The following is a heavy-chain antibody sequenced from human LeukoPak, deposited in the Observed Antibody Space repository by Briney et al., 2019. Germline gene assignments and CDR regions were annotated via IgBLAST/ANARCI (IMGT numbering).Heavy chain of an antibody. V-gene: IGHV1-18*01. CDR3: ARDLWAYYYGSGSYYNGNDNWFDP. Sequence: ASVKVSCKASGYTFTSYGISWVRQAPGQGLEWMGWISAYNGNTNYAQKLQGRVTMTTDTSTSTAYMELRSLRSDDTAVYYCARDLWAYYYGSGSYYNGNDNWFDPWGQGTLVTVSS. D-gene: IGHD3-10*01. J-gene: IGHJ5*02. CDR2: ISAYNGNT. CDR1: GYTFTSYG.